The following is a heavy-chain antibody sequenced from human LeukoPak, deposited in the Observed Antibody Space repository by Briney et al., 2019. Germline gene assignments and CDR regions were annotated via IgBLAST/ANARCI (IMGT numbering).Heavy chain of an antibody. CDR1: GYNFNTYG. V-gene: IGHV1-46*02. J-gene: IGHJ4*02. CDR3: ARVRGTFDY. CDR2: INPSGGST. D-gene: IGHD3-16*01. Sequence: GASVKVSCKAYGYNFNTYGINWVRQAPGQGLERMGIINPSGGSTSYAQKFQGRVTMTTDTSTSTAYMELRSLRSDDTAVYYCARVRGTFDYWGQGTLVTVSS.